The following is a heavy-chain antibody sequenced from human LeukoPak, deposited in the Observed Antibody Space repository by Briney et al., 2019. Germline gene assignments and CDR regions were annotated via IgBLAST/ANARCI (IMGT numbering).Heavy chain of an antibody. CDR2: MNPVSANT. Sequence: ASVTVSCKVSGYTFTSDDINWVRQATAHGIEWMGWMNPVSANTGYAQKFQGRLTRTRNTSKSTAYMELIRLRSKDTAVYDCARGGGYSYGALDYWGQGTPVTVSS. CDR3: ARGGGYSYGALDY. J-gene: IGHJ4*02. CDR1: GYTFTSDD. V-gene: IGHV1-8*02. D-gene: IGHD5-18*01.